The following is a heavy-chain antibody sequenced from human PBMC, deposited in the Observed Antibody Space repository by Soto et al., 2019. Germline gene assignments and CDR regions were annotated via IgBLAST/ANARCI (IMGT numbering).Heavy chain of an antibody. Sequence: GESLKISCKGSGYSFTSYWIGWVRQMPGKGLAWMGIIYPGDSDTRYSPSFQGQVTISADKSISTAYLQWSSLKASDTAMYYCARTMRERYCSSTSCYNYGMDVWGQGTTVTVS. J-gene: IGHJ6*02. CDR1: GYSFTSYW. CDR2: IYPGDSDT. CDR3: ARTMRERYCSSTSCYNYGMDV. D-gene: IGHD2-2*01. V-gene: IGHV5-51*01.